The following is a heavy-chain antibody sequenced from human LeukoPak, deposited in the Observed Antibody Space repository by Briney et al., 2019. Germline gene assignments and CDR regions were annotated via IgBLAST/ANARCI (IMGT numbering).Heavy chain of an antibody. CDR3: ARVRFGGTMPRAFDI. J-gene: IGHJ3*02. Sequence: ASVKVSCKASGYTFTSYYMHWVRQAPGQGLEWMGWISAYNGNTNYAQKLQGRVTMTTDTSTSTAYMELRSLRSDDTAVYYCARVRFGGTMPRAFDIWGQGTMVTVSS. CDR1: GYTFTSYY. V-gene: IGHV1-18*04. CDR2: ISAYNGNT. D-gene: IGHD2-2*01.